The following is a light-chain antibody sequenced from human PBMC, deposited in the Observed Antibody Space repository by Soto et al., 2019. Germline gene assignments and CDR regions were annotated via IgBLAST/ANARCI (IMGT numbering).Light chain of an antibody. CDR2: KAS. V-gene: IGKV1-5*03. CDR1: QNINTW. CDR3: QQYNDSFPT. J-gene: IGKJ1*01. Sequence: DIQMTQSPSTLSASVGDRVTISCRASQNINTWLAWYKQQPGKAPQLLIYKASSLESGVPSRFSGSGSGTDFPLTISSLRPDDFVTFYCQQYNDSFPTFGQGNKVEIK.